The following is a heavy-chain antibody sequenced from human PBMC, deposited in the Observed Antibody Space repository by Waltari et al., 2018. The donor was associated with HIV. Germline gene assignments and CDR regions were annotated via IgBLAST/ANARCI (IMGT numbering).Heavy chain of an antibody. CDR2: IKSKTDGEAT. Sequence: EVQLVESGGKLVRTGGSLRISCAASGLNFNYAGMGWVRQAPGKGLEWIGRIKSKTDGEATDYLPPVKDRFIISRNDSEAMVYLQMTGLKADDTGVYYCAEYKSGRRVFDSWGQGTQVSVSS. V-gene: IGHV3-15*01. J-gene: IGHJ4*02. CDR3: AEYKSGRRVFDS. D-gene: IGHD3-3*01. CDR1: GLNFNYAG.